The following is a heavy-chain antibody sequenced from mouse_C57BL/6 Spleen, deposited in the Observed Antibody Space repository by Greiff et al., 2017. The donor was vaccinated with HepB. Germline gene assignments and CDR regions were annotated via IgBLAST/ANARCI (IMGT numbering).Heavy chain of an antibody. CDR3: ARHATVVATPYAMDY. D-gene: IGHD1-1*01. V-gene: IGHV2-6-1*01. J-gene: IGHJ4*01. CDR1: GFSLTSYG. Sequence: QVQLKESGPGLVAPSQSLSITCTVSGFSLTSYGVHWVRQPPGKGLEWLVVIWSDGSTTYNSALKSRLSISKDNSKSQFFLKMNSLQTDDTAMYYCARHATVVATPYAMDYWGQGTSVTVSS. CDR2: IWSDGST.